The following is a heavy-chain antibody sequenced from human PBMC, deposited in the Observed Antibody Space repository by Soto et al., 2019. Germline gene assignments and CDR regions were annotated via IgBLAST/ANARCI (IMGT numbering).Heavy chain of an antibody. V-gene: IGHV3-30-3*01. J-gene: IGHJ5*02. CDR2: ISYDGSKK. CDR3: ARAFRGNYNWFGP. Sequence: GGSLRLSCAASGFTFSSYAMHLVRQAPGKGLEWVAVISYDGSKKYYAGSVKGRFTISRDNSKNTLYLQMNSLRAEDTAVYYCARAFRGNYNWFGPWGKGTLVTVSS. D-gene: IGHD2-21*02. CDR1: GFTFSSYA.